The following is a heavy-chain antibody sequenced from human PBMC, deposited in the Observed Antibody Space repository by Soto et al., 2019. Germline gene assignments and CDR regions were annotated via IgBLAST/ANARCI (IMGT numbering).Heavy chain of an antibody. Sequence: GSLRLSCAASGFTFDTFWMSWVRQSPGKGLEWVANIKHDGSNKYYADSVKGRFTISRDNSKNTLYLQMNSLRAEDTAVYYCAKGRAFRGWWLFDYWGQGTLVTSPQ. CDR1: GFTFDTFW. CDR3: AKGRAFRGWWLFDY. V-gene: IGHV3-30*18. CDR2: IKHDGSNK. D-gene: IGHD6-19*01. J-gene: IGHJ4*02.